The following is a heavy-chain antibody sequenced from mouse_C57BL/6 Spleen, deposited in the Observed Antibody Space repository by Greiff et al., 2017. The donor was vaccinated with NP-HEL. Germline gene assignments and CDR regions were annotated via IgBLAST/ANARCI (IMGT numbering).Heavy chain of an antibody. CDR2: ICSGGSYT. CDR3: ARHPQIVTLRYSMDY. D-gene: IGHD2-3*01. Sequence: EVLLVESGGDLVKPGGSLKLSCAASGFTFSSYGMSWVRQTPDKRLAWVATICSGGSYTYYTDSVKGRFTLSRDNAKNTLYLQLSSLKSEDTAMYYCARHPQIVTLRYSMDYWGQGTSVTVSS. CDR1: GFTFSSYG. J-gene: IGHJ4*01. V-gene: IGHV5-6*01.